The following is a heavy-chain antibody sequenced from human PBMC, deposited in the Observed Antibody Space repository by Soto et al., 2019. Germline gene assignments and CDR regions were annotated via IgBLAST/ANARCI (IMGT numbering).Heavy chain of an antibody. CDR2: ISYSGST. CDR1: GGSFSGYY. V-gene: IGHV4-34*01. CDR3: SNFDF. J-gene: IGHJ4*02. Sequence: PSETLSLTCAVYGGSFSGYYWTWIRQSPGKGLEWIGQISYSGSTNYNPSLKSRVTISVDTSKNHFSLKLSSVTAADTAVYYCSNFDFWGQGALVTVSS.